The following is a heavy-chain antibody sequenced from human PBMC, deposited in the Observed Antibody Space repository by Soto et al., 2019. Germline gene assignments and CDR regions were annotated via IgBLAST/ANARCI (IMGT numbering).Heavy chain of an antibody. CDR3: AREAGCSGTNCNAYFDY. CDR2: ISYESIST. V-gene: IGHV3-30*03. J-gene: IGHJ4*01. CDR1: KVNFGNYG. D-gene: IGHD2-15*01. Sequence: PGGPLRLSWIASKVNFGNYGGHWILQKPGKGLEWVAVISYESISTVDRDSVRGRFTISRDNSRNTLYLHMNSLTPEDTDVYYCAREAGCSGTNCNAYFDYWGLGTLVTVSS.